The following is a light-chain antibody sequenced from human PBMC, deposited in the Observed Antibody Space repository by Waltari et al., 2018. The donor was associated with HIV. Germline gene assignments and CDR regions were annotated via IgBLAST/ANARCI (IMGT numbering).Light chain of an antibody. V-gene: IGLV2-11*01. J-gene: IGLJ1*01. CDR3: CSYSGSGTLYV. CDR1: SSDVGGYTF. Sequence: QSALTQPRSVSGSPGQSVTISCTGTSSDVGGYTFVSWYQHHPGKAPKLVISDVTKPPSGVPDRFSGSKSGNTASLTISGLQAEDEADYYCCSYSGSGTLYVFGTGTEVTVL. CDR2: DVT.